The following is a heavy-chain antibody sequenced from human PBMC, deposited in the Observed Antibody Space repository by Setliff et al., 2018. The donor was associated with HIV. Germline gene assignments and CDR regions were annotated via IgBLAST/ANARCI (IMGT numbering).Heavy chain of an antibody. Sequence: PSETLSLTCTVSGYSISSGCYWGWIRQPPGKGLEWIGSIYHSGSTYYNPSLKSRVTISVDTSKNQFSLKLSSVTAADTAVYYCASNLLLGYPHYWGQGTLVTVSS. CDR2: IYHSGST. CDR3: ASNLLLGYPHY. J-gene: IGHJ4*02. V-gene: IGHV4-38-2*02. D-gene: IGHD2-8*01. CDR1: GYSISSGCY.